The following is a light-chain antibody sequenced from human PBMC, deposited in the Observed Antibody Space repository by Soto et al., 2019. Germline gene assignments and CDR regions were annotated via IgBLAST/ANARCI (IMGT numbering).Light chain of an antibody. V-gene: IGKV3-11*01. Sequence: EIVLTQSPATLSLSPGERATLSCRASQSVRSYLAWYQQKPGQAPRLLIYDASNRATGIPARFSGSVSGTDFTLTISSLEPEYFADYYFQQRSNWPPITFGGGTKVEIK. CDR2: DAS. J-gene: IGKJ4*01. CDR1: QSVRSY. CDR3: QQRSNWPPIT.